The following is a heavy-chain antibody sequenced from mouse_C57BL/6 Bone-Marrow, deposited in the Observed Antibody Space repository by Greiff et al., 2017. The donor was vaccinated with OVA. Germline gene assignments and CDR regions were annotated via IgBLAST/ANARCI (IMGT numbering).Heavy chain of an antibody. CDR3: ARYDGYSDY. J-gene: IGHJ2*01. V-gene: IGHV1-50*01. CDR1: GYTFTSYW. D-gene: IGHD2-3*01. CDR2: IDPSDSYT. Sequence: VQLKQPGAELVKPGASVKLSCKASGYTFTSYWMQWVKQRPGQGLEWIGEIDPSDSYTNYNQKFKGKATLTVDTSSSTAYMQLSSLTSEDSAVYYCARYDGYSDYWGQGTTLTGSS.